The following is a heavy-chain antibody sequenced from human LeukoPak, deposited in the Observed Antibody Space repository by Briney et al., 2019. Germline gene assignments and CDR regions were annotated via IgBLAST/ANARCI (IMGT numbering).Heavy chain of an antibody. Sequence: KSSETLSLTCTVSGGSINGRYWSWIRQPAGKGLECIGRIHSSGNINYNSSLKSRVTMSVDTSKNQFSLKLTSVTAADTAVYYCARVASGWYYFDYWGQGTLVTVSP. V-gene: IGHV4-4*07. CDR2: IHSSGNI. D-gene: IGHD6-19*01. J-gene: IGHJ4*02. CDR3: ARVASGWYYFDY. CDR1: GGSINGRY.